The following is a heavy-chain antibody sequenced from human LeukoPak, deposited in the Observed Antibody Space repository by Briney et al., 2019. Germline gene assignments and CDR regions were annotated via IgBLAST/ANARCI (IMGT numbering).Heavy chain of an antibody. V-gene: IGHV3-21*01. CDR1: GFTFSSYS. CDR3: ARDRGIAVAGTGNSFDY. J-gene: IGHJ4*02. Sequence: GRSLRLSCAASGFTFSSYSMNWVRQAPGKGLEWVSSISSSSSYIYYADSVKGRFTISRDNAKNSLYLQMNSLRAEDTAVYYCARDRGIAVAGTGNSFDYWGQGTLVTVSS. D-gene: IGHD6-19*01. CDR2: ISSSSSYI.